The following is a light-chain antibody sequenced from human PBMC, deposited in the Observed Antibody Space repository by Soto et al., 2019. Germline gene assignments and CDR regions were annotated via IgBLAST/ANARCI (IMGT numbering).Light chain of an antibody. CDR2: EVS. J-gene: IGLJ1*01. CDR3: SSYTSRSTGV. CDR1: SSDVGGYNY. V-gene: IGLV2-14*01. Sequence: QSVLTQPASVSGSPRHSITISCTGTSSDVGGYNYVSWYQQHPGKAPKLMIYEVSNRPSGVSNRFSGSKSGNTASLTISGLQAEDEADYYCSSYTSRSTGVFGTGTKLTVL.